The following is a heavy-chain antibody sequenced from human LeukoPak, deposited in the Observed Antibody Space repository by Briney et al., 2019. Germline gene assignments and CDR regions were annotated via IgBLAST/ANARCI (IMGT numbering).Heavy chain of an antibody. V-gene: IGHV4-59*12. CDR3: AREFANYDSSGYSLFDY. Sequence: SETLSLTCTVSGGSISSYYWSWIRQPPGKGLEWIGYIYYSGSTNYNPSLKSRVSILVDTSKNQFSLKLSSVTAADTAVYYCAREFANYDSSGYSLFDYWGQGTLVTVSS. J-gene: IGHJ4*02. CDR2: IYYSGST. D-gene: IGHD3-22*01. CDR1: GGSISSYY.